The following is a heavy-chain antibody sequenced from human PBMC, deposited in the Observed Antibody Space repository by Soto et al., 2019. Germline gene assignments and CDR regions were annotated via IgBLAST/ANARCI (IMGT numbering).Heavy chain of an antibody. Sequence: QVHLQESGPGLVKPSQTLSLTCTVSGGSISSGGYYWSWIRQHPGKGLEWIGYIYYSGSTYYNPSLKSRVTISVDTSKNQFSLKLSSVTAADTAVYYCARDTFRGDYGWIWFDPWGQGTLVTVSS. D-gene: IGHD4-17*01. CDR2: IYYSGST. CDR1: GGSISSGGYY. CDR3: ARDTFRGDYGWIWFDP. V-gene: IGHV4-31*03. J-gene: IGHJ5*02.